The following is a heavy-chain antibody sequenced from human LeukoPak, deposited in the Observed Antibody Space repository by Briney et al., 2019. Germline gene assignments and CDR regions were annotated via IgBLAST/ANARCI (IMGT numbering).Heavy chain of an antibody. Sequence: PSETLSLTCTVSGGSISSYYWSWIRQPPGKGLEWIGYIYYSGSTNYNPSLKSRVTISVDTSKNQFSLKLSSVTAADTAVYYCAREGRPGRFDYWGQGTLVTVSS. CDR2: IYYSGST. CDR3: AREGRPGRFDY. V-gene: IGHV4-59*12. J-gene: IGHJ4*02. CDR1: GGSISSYY.